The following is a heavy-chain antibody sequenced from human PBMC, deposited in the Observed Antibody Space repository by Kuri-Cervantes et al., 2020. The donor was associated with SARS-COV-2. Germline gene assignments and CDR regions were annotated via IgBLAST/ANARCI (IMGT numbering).Heavy chain of an antibody. CDR1: GYSFTTYW. V-gene: IGHV5-51*01. J-gene: IGHJ6*02. Sequence: GESLKISSKASGYSFTTYWVGWVRQLPGKGLEWRGIIYPGDSDTRYNPSFQGQVTISAAKSISTAYLQWNSLKASDSAIYYCARRGTIFWGVDVWGQGTSVTVSS. CDR2: IYPGDSDT. D-gene: IGHD3-9*01. CDR3: ARRGTIFWGVDV.